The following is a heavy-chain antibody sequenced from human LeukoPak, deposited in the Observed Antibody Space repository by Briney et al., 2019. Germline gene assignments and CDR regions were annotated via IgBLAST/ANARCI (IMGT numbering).Heavy chain of an antibody. V-gene: IGHV1-2*02. Sequence: ASVKGSCKASGYTFTGYYMHWVRQAPGPGLEWMGWINPNSGDTNYAQKFQGRVTMTRDTSISTAYMELSRLRSDDTAVYYCARDREQQLPREWGQGTLVTVSS. J-gene: IGHJ4*02. CDR2: INPNSGDT. CDR3: ARDREQQLPRE. CDR1: GYTFTGYY. D-gene: IGHD6-13*01.